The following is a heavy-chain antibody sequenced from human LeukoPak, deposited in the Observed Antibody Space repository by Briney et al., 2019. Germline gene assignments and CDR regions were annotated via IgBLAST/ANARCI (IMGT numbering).Heavy chain of an antibody. Sequence: GGSLRLSCAASGFTFSSYGMHWVRQAPGKGLECVSFISTSGDFTYYAASVKGRFTVSRDNSKNTLYLQMNSLRADDTAVYYCAGCSGGSCHSRGKYGVDVWGQGTTVIVSS. D-gene: IGHD2-15*01. CDR1: GFTFSSYG. J-gene: IGHJ6*02. CDR2: ISTSGDFT. V-gene: IGHV3-23*01. CDR3: AGCSGGSCHSRGKYGVDV.